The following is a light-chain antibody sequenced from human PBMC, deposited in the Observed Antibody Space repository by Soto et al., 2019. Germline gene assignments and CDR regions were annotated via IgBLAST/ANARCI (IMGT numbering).Light chain of an antibody. CDR2: QVS. J-gene: IGKJ1*01. V-gene: IGKV2-24*01. CDR1: QGLVYSDGNTY. CDR3: VQFTHFPRT. Sequence: DTVMTQTPLSSPVTLGQPASISCRSSQGLVYSDGNTYLSWLQQRPGQPPRLLIYQVSNRFSGVPDRFSGSGAGTDFTLKISRVDADDVGVYFCVQFTHFPRTFGQGTKVEI.